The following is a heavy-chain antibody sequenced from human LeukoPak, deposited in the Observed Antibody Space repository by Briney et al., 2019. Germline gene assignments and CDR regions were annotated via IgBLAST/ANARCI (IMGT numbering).Heavy chain of an antibody. CDR3: ARSGAFDI. D-gene: IGHD3-10*01. J-gene: IGHJ3*02. V-gene: IGHV4-4*07. Sequence: PSETLSLTCTVSNGSISTYFWNWIRQPAGKALEWIGRINTSGSSNYNPSLKSRVTMSVDTSKNQLSLRLSSVTAADTAVYYCARSGAFDIWGQGTMVTVSS. CDR2: INTSGSS. CDR1: NGSISTYF.